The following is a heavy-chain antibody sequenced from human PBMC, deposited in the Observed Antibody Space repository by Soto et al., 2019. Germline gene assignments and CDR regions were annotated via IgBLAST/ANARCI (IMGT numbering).Heavy chain of an antibody. D-gene: IGHD2-2*01. J-gene: IGHJ5*02. CDR2: ISASGGST. CDR3: ARTLYTLPYRGNNWFDP. Sequence: HPGGSLRLSCAASGFTFSSYAMSWVRQAPGEGLGWVSSISASGGSTYYADSVKGRFTISRDNSKNTLYLQMNSLRAEDTAVYYCARTLYTLPYRGNNWFDPWGQGTLVTVSS. V-gene: IGHV3-23*01. CDR1: GFTFSSYA.